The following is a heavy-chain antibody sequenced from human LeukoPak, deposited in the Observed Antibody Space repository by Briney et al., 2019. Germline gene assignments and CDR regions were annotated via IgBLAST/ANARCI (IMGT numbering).Heavy chain of an antibody. Sequence: PGGSLRLSCAASGFTFSSYGMHWVRQAPGKGLEWVAVISYDGSNKYYADSVKGRFTISRDNSKNTLYLQMNSLRAEDTAVYYCAKDNGRGYSYVNYWGQGTLVTVSS. CDR1: GFTFSSYG. J-gene: IGHJ4*02. D-gene: IGHD5-18*01. CDR3: AKDNGRGYSYVNY. CDR2: ISYDGSNK. V-gene: IGHV3-30*18.